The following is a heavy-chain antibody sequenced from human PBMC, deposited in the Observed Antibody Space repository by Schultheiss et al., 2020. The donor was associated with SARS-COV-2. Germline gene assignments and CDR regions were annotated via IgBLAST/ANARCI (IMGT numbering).Heavy chain of an antibody. CDR3: ARGQWGGEQMATTILDY. V-gene: IGHV3-23*01. Sequence: GGSLRLSCVGSGFTFSKYSLSWVRQTPGKGLEWVSSIYGNGAGIVYADSVEGRFTISRDNPGNTVYLQMNSLRAEDTAIYYCARGQWGGEQMATTILDYWGQGTLVTVSS. CDR1: GFTFSKYS. CDR2: IYGNGAGI. J-gene: IGHJ4*02. D-gene: IGHD5-24*01.